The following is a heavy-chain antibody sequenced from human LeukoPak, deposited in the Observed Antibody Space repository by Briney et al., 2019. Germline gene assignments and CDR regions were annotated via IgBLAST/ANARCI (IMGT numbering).Heavy chain of an antibody. CDR1: GFTFSSYG. V-gene: IGHV3-23*01. D-gene: IGHD1-26*01. J-gene: IGHJ4*02. CDR3: AKARGSYSQCDY. Sequence: GGSLRLSCAASGFTFSSYGMSWVRQAPGKGLEWVSGISGSGGSTYYAASVKGRFTISRDSSKNTLYLQMNSLRAEDTAIYYCAKARGSYSQCDYWGQGTLVTVSS. CDR2: ISGSGGST.